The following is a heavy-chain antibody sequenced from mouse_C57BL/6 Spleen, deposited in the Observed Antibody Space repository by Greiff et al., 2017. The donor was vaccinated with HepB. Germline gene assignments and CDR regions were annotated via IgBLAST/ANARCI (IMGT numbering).Heavy chain of an antibody. CDR1: GFNIKDDY. CDR2: IDPENGDT. CDR3: TTPYYYGRDWYFDV. D-gene: IGHD1-1*01. Sequence: ESGAELVRPGASVKLSCTASGFNIKDDYMHWVKQRPEQGLEWIGWIDPENGDTEYASKFQGKATITADTSSNTAYLQLSSLTSEDTAVYYCTTPYYYGRDWYFDVWGTGTTVTVSS. V-gene: IGHV14-4*01. J-gene: IGHJ1*03.